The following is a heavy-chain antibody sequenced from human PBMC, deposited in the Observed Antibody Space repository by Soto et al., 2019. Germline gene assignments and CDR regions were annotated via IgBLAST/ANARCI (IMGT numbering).Heavy chain of an antibody. J-gene: IGHJ4*02. CDR2: ISAYNGNT. V-gene: IGHV1-18*01. D-gene: IGHD5-18*01. Sequence: ASVKVSCKASGYTFTSYGIRWVRQAPGQGLEWMGWISAYNGNTNYAQKLQGRVTMTTDTSTSTAYMELRSLRSDDTAVYYCARGHVDTAMVLNPGLFDYWGQGTLVTVYS. CDR3: ARGHVDTAMVLNPGLFDY. CDR1: GYTFTSYG.